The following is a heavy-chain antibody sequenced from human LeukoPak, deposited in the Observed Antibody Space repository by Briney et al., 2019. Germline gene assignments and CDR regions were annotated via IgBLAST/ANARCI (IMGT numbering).Heavy chain of an antibody. CDR3: ARAARSRGWYVGYFDF. Sequence: GASVKVSCKASGYTFTGYYMHWVRQAPGQGLESMGWINPNSGGTNYAQKFQGRVTMTRDTSISTAYMELSRLRSDDTAVYYCARAARSRGWYVGYFDFWGQGTLVTVSS. CDR1: GYTFTGYY. CDR2: INPNSGGT. V-gene: IGHV1-2*02. J-gene: IGHJ4*02. D-gene: IGHD6-19*01.